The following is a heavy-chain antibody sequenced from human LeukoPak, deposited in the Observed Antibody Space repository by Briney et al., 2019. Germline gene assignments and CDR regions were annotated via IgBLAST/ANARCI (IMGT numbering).Heavy chain of an antibody. J-gene: IGHJ4*02. V-gene: IGHV1-18*01. CDR2: ISAYNGNT. Sequence: ASVTVSCKASGYTFTSYGISWVQQAPGQGLEWMGWISAYNGNTNYAQKLQGRVTMTTDTSTSTAYMELRSLRSDDTAVYYCAREGRHKWFATTSGYFDYWGQGTLVTVSS. D-gene: IGHD3-10*01. CDR1: GYTFTSYG. CDR3: AREGRHKWFATTSGYFDY.